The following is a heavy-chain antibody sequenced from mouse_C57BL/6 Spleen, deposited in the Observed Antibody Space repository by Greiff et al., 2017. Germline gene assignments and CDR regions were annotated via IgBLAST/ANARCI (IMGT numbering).Heavy chain of an antibody. CDR1: GYTFTSYW. J-gene: IGHJ3*01. CDR2: IDPSDSYT. D-gene: IGHD2-3*01. Sequence: QVQLQQPGAELVKPGASVKLSCKASGYTFTSYWMQWVKQRPGQGLEWIGEIDPSDSYTNYNQKFKGKATLTVDTSSSTAYMQLSSLTSEDSAVYYCARSGDGPFASGGQGTLVTVSA. V-gene: IGHV1-50*01. CDR3: ARSGDGPFAS.